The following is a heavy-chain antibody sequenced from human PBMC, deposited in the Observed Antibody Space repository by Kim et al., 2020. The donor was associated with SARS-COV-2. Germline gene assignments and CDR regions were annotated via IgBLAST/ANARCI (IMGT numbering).Heavy chain of an antibody. CDR3: ARATMADAFDI. D-gene: IGHD3-10*01. J-gene: IGHJ3*02. Sequence: ASVKVSCKASGGTFSSYAISWVRQAPGQGLEWMGRIIPILGIANYAQKFQGRVTITADKSTSTAYMELSSLRSEDTAVYYCARATMADAFDIWGQGTMVTVSS. V-gene: IGHV1-69*04. CDR2: IIPILGIA. CDR1: GGTFSSYA.